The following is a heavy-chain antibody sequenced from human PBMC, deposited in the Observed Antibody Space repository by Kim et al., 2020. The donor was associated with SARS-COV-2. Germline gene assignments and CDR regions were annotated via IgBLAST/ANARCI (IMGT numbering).Heavy chain of an antibody. Sequence: ARKFRGRVTMARDTSTSTVYMELSSLRSEDTAVYYCARYYCSGGSCHFDYWGQGTLVTVSS. D-gene: IGHD2-15*01. CDR3: ARYYCSGGSCHFDY. J-gene: IGHJ4*02. V-gene: IGHV1-46*01.